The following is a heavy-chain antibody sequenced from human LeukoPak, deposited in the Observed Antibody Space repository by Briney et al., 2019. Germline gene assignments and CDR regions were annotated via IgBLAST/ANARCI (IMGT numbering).Heavy chain of an antibody. Sequence: GGSLRLSCQASGFTFKDSWMYWVRQAPGQGLLWVSRINGDGSDISYVDSVKGRFTISRDNGKNTLYLQMNSLRVEDTAVYYCVTGGWYNWDAVFDDWGQGTLVTVSP. CDR3: VTGGWYNWDAVFDD. V-gene: IGHV3-74*01. D-gene: IGHD1-1*01. J-gene: IGHJ4*02. CDR1: GFTFKDSW. CDR2: INGDGSDI.